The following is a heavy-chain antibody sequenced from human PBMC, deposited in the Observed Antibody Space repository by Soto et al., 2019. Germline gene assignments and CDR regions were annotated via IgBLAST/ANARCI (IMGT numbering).Heavy chain of an antibody. CDR1: GGTFSSYA. J-gene: IGHJ6*02. V-gene: IGHV1-69*13. CDR3: ASHLGLMVRGFIIHPYVMAF. Sequence: SVKVSCKASGGTFSSYAISWVRQAPGQGLEWMGGIIPIFGTANYAQKFQGRVTITADESTSTAYMELSSLRSEDTAVYYCASHLGLMVRGFIIHPYVMAFWAQGTSVTVSS. CDR2: IIPIFGTA. D-gene: IGHD3-10*01.